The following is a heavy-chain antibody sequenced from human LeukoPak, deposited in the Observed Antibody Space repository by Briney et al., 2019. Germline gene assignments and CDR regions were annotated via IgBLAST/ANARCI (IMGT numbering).Heavy chain of an antibody. CDR2: IYTSGST. CDR1: GGSISSYY. J-gene: IGHJ4*02. CDR3: ARSIMVYAPFDY. D-gene: IGHD2-8*01. Sequence: SETLSLTCTVSGGSISSYYWSWIRQPPGKGLEWIGYIYTSGSTNYNPSLKSRVTISVDTSKNQFSLKLSSVTAEDTAVYYCARSIMVYAPFDYWGQGTLVTVSS. V-gene: IGHV4-4*09.